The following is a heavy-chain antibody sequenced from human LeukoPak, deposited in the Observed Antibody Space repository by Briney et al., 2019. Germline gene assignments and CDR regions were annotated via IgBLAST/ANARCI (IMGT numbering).Heavy chain of an antibody. V-gene: IGHV4-31*03. CDR3: ARDYYDIYDAFDI. J-gene: IGHJ3*02. Sequence: LQTLSLTCTVSGGSISSGGYYWSWIRQHPGTGLEWIGYIYYSGSTYYNPSLKSRVTISVDTSKNQFSLKLSSVTAADTAVYYCARDYYDIYDAFDIWGQGTMVTVSS. CDR2: IYYSGST. CDR1: GGSISSGGYY. D-gene: IGHD3-22*01.